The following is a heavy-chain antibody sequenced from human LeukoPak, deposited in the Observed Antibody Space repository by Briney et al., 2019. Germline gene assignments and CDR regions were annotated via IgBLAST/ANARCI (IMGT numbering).Heavy chain of an antibody. Sequence: ASVEVSCKASGYTFTNYAMHWVRQAPGQRLEWMGWINAGNGNTKYSQKFQGRVTITRDTSASTAYMELSSLRSEDTAVYYCARLRGGTSCYDYWGQGTLVTVSS. CDR2: INAGNGNT. V-gene: IGHV1-3*01. CDR3: ARLRGGTSCYDY. J-gene: IGHJ4*02. CDR1: GYTFTNYA. D-gene: IGHD2-2*01.